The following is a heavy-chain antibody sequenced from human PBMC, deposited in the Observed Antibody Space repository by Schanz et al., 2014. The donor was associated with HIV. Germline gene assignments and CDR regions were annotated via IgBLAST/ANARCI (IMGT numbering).Heavy chain of an antibody. CDR3: AKWRAPGSAQSEFDF. V-gene: IGHV3-23*04. J-gene: IGHJ4*02. CDR1: GFTFSNGW. Sequence: VQLVESGGGVVQPGRSLRLSCAASGFTFSNGWMSWVRQAPGKGLEWVSTIRDDSFTTYYADSVKGRFTISRDNSKNTLYLQMHSLRAEDTAIYYCAKWRAPGSAQSEFDFWGQGTLVTVSS. D-gene: IGHD3-10*01. CDR2: IRDDSFTT.